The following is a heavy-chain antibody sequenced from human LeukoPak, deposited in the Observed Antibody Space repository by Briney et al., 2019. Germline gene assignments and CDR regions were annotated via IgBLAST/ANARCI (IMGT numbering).Heavy chain of an antibody. Sequence: PRASLKVSCKASGYTFTGYYMHWVRQAPGQGLEWMGWINPNSGGTNYAQKFQGRVTMTRDTSISTAYMELSRLRSDDTAVFYCARSPDILTGENFDYWGQGTLVTVSS. J-gene: IGHJ4*02. V-gene: IGHV1-2*02. CDR2: INPNSGGT. CDR3: ARSPDILTGENFDY. CDR1: GYTFTGYY. D-gene: IGHD3-9*01.